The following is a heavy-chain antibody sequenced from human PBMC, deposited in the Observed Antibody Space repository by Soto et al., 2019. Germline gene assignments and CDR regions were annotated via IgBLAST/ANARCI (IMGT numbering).Heavy chain of an antibody. CDR1: GGSISSYY. D-gene: IGHD6-13*01. CDR2: IYYSGST. V-gene: IGHV4-59*01. CDR3: ARVLRQQQVRGYYYYGMDV. Sequence: QVQLQESGPGLVKPSETLSLTCTVSGGSISSYYWSWIRQPPGKGLEWIGYIYYSGSTNYNPSLKSRVTISVDTSKTQFSLKLSSVTAADTAVYYCARVLRQQQVRGYYYYGMDVWGQGTTVTVSS. J-gene: IGHJ6*02.